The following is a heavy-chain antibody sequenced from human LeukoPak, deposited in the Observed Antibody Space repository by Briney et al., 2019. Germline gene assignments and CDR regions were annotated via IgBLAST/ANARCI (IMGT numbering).Heavy chain of an antibody. CDR2: IKEDGSEI. CDR3: ARATASNGFDP. CDR1: GFTFSSYW. D-gene: IGHD2-21*01. J-gene: IGHJ5*02. Sequence: GGSLRLSCAASGFTFSSYWMSWVRQAPGKGLEWVANIKEDGSEIQYVDSVKGRFTISRDNAKNSLYLQMNRLRAEDTAVYYCARATASNGFDPWGQGTLVTVSS. V-gene: IGHV3-7*01.